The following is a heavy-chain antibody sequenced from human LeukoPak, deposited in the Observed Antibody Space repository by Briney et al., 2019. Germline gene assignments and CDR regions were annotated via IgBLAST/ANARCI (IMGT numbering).Heavy chain of an antibody. V-gene: IGHV1-2*06. J-gene: IGHJ4*02. Sequence: ASVKVSCKASGYTFTGYYMHWVRQAPGQGLEWIGRINPNSGGTNYAQKFQGRVTMTRDTSISTAYMELSRLRSDDTAVYYCARVNHRITGTTFDYWGQGTLVTVSS. CDR1: GYTFTGYY. CDR3: ARVNHRITGTTFDY. D-gene: IGHD1-20*01. CDR2: INPNSGGT.